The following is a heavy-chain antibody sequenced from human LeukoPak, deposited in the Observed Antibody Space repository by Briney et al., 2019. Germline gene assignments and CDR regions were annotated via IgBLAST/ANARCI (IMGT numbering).Heavy chain of an antibody. CDR2: IYYSGST. D-gene: IGHD3-3*01. V-gene: IGHV4-59*01. J-gene: IGHJ4*02. CDR1: GGSISSYY. Sequence: SETLSLTCTVSGGSISSYYWSWIRQPPGKGLEWIGYIYYSGSTNYNPSLKSRVTISVDTSKNQFSLKLSSVTAADTAVYYCARSARDFWSGYNYYFDYWGQGTLVTVSS. CDR3: ARSARDFWSGYNYYFDY.